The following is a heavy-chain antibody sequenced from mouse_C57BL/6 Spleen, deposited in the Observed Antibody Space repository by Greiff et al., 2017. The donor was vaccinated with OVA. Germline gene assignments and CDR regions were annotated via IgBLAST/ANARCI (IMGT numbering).Heavy chain of an antibody. D-gene: IGHD2-2*01. CDR3: ARKGGYDPYAMDY. V-gene: IGHV1-55*01. Sequence: VQLQQPGAELVKPGASVKMSCKASGYTFTSYWITWVKQRPGQGLEWIGDIYPGSGSTNYNGKFKGKATLTADKSSSTAYMQLSSLTSEDSAVYFCARKGGYDPYAMDYWGQGTSVTVSS. CDR2: IYPGSGST. J-gene: IGHJ4*01. CDR1: GYTFTSYW.